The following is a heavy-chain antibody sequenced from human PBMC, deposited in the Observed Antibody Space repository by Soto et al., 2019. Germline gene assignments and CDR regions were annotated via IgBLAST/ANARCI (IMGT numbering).Heavy chain of an antibody. D-gene: IGHD6-13*01. CDR1: GYTFTSYG. CDR2: INPYNGNT. J-gene: IGHJ4*02. V-gene: IGHV1-18*01. Sequence: ASVKVSFKASGYTFTSYGISWVRQAPGQGLEWMGRINPYNGNTSYAQKFQGRVTMTRDTSTSTVYMELSSLRSEDTAVYYCARGGRQKLDFDYWGQGTLVTVSS. CDR3: ARGGRQKLDFDY.